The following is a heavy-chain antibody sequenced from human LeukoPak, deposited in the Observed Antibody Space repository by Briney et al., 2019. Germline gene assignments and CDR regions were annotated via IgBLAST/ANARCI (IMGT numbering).Heavy chain of an antibody. Sequence: SETLSLTCTVSGGSISSYYWSWIRQSAGKGLEWIGHICTSGYTNYNPSLKSRVTMSVDTSKNQFSLKLSSVTAADTAVYFCARDSPMGGNYWGQGTLVTVSS. V-gene: IGHV4-4*07. CDR1: GGSISSYY. CDR2: ICTSGYT. CDR3: ARDSPMGGNY. J-gene: IGHJ4*02. D-gene: IGHD2-15*01.